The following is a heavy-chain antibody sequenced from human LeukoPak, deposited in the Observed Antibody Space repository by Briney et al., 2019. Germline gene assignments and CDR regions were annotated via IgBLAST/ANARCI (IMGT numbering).Heavy chain of an antibody. D-gene: IGHD3-22*01. J-gene: IGHJ4*02. CDR2: IIPIFGTA. CDR3: ARTDSSGYSAKHYFDY. Sequence: SVKVSCKASGGTFSSYAISWVRQAPGQGLEWMGGIIPIFGTANYAQKFQGRVAITADESTSTAYMELSCLRSEDTAVYYCARTDSSGYSAKHYFDYWGQGTLVTVSS. V-gene: IGHV1-69*13. CDR1: GGTFSSYA.